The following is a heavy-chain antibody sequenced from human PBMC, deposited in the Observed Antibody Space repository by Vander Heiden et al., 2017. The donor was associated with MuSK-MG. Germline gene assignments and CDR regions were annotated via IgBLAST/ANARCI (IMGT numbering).Heavy chain of an antibody. V-gene: IGHV2-5*05. D-gene: IGHD3-10*01. CDR1: GFSLRSSGVG. CDR3: VHVLLGFGEVAFKYYYMDV. J-gene: IGHJ6*03. Sequence: QITLKESGPTLVRPTETLTLSCTFSGFSLRSSGVGVGWIRQPPGKALEWLSLLYWGGDKTYGPSLKNRLTITKDSSKNQVVLTMTNMDPVDTATYYCVHVLLGFGEVAFKYYYMDVWGRGTTVTVSS. CDR2: LYWGGDK.